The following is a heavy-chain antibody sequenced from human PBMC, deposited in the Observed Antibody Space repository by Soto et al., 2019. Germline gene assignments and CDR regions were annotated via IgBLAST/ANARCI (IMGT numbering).Heavy chain of an antibody. D-gene: IGHD2-2*01. Sequence: HPGGSLRLSCAASGFTFSNYAMSWVRQAPGKGLEWVSVISDSGDRTYYADSVKGRFTISRDNSKNRLSLQMNSLRDDDTAVYYCAIGRSASCYGTCSYWGQGNMVTVSS. CDR1: GFTFSNYA. V-gene: IGHV3-23*01. J-gene: IGHJ4*02. CDR2: ISDSGDRT. CDR3: AIGRSASCYGTCSY.